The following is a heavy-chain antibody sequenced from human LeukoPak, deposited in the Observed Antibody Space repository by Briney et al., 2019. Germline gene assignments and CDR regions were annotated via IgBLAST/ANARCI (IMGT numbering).Heavy chain of an antibody. J-gene: IGHJ4*02. V-gene: IGHV3-21*01. Sequence: GGSLRLSCAASGFTFSSYSMNWVRQAPGKGLEWVSSISSSSSYIYYADSVKGRFTISRDNAKDSLYLQMNSLRAEDTAVYYCATETGTPAGYWGQGTLVTVSS. D-gene: IGHD1-7*01. CDR2: ISSSSSYI. CDR3: ATETGTPAGY. CDR1: GFTFSSYS.